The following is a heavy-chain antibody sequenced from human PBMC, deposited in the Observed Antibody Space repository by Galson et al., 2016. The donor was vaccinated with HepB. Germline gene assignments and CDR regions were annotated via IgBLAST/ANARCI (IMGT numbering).Heavy chain of an antibody. J-gene: IGHJ4*02. D-gene: IGHD6-6*01. CDR2: ISNTGNTI. CDR3: ATQLVLIIVPGTFDS. CDR1: GLPFSDSY. Sequence: SLRLSCAASGLPFSDSYLSWIRQAPGKGLEWISYISNTGNTIYYADSVKGQFTISRDNAKNSVYLQMNALRADDTAVYYCATQLVLIIVPGTFDSWGQGTLVTVSS. V-gene: IGHV3-11*01.